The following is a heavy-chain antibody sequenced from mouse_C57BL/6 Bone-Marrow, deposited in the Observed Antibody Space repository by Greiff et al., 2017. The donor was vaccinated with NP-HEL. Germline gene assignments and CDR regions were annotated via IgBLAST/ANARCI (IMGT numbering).Heavy chain of an antibody. CDR1: GFTFSSYA. J-gene: IGHJ2*01. CDR3: TRVPLYFDY. D-gene: IGHD6-1*01. CDR2: ITSGGDYI. Sequence: EVKLVESGEGLVKPGGSLKLSCAASGFTFSSYAMSWVRQTPEKRLEWVAYITSGGDYIYYADTVKGRFTISRDNARNTLYLQMSSLKSEDTAMYYCTRVPLYFDYWGQGTTLTVSS. V-gene: IGHV5-9-1*02.